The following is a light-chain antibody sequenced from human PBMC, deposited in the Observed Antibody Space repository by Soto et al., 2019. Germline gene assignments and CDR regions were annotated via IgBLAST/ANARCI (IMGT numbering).Light chain of an antibody. CDR1: SSDVGSYDR. CDR3: SSYTTSSTVV. CDR2: EVS. V-gene: IGLV2-18*02. J-gene: IGLJ2*01. Sequence: QSALTQPPSVSGSPGQSLTITCTGSSSDVGSYDRVAWYQQAPGTAPRLMIYEVSNRPSGVPDRFSGSKSGNTASLTISGLQSEDEADYYCSSYTTSSTVVFGGGTKVTVL.